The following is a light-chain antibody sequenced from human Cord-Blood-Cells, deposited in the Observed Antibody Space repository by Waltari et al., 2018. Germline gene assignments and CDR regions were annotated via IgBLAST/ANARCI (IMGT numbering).Light chain of an antibody. V-gene: IGKV1-12*01. J-gene: IGKJ3*01. CDR3: QHANSFPFT. CDR2: AAS. CDR1: QGISSW. Sequence: DLQLTQSPSSVSASVGYRVTITCRASQGISSWLAWYQQKPGKAPKTLIYAASSLQSGVPSRSSASGSGTDFTVTISSPQPEDFATYYRQHANSFPFTFGPGTKVDIK.